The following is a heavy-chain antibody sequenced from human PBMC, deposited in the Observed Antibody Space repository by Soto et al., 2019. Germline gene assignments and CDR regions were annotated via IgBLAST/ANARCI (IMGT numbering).Heavy chain of an antibody. CDR3: AKSQSGSFFAAFDL. CDR1: GFDFSSGV. J-gene: IGHJ3*01. D-gene: IGHD1-26*01. Sequence: GGSLRLSCAASGFDFSSGVMNWVRQAPGEGLEWVASIFGSGRTTYYADSVKGRFNISRDNSKNTLYLQLNSLRVEDTALYYCAKSQSGSFFAAFDLWGQGTMVTVSS. V-gene: IGHV3-23*01. CDR2: IFGSGRTT.